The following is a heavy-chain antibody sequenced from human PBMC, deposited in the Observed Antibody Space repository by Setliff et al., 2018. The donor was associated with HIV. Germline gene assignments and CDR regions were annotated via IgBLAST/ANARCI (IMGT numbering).Heavy chain of an antibody. J-gene: IGHJ6*03. D-gene: IGHD5-12*01. CDR2: IYTTGST. CDR3: ARDQVTVDSVARWRKEYFMDV. CDR1: GGSIGSYYYY. V-gene: IGHV4-61*01. Sequence: SETLSLTCTVSGGSIGSYYYYWSWVRQPPGKGLEWIGYIYTTGSTNYNPSLKSRVTMSVDTSKNQFSLRLTSVAAEATAVYYCARDQVTVDSVARWRKEYFMDVWGKGTTVTVSS.